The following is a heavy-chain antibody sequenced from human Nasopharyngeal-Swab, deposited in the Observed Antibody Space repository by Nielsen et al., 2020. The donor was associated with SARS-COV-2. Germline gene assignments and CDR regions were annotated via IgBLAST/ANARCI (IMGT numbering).Heavy chain of an antibody. J-gene: IGHJ4*02. CDR3: ARDINWWLPDYADYSYFDY. CDR1: GCIFSSYA. D-gene: IGHD4-17*01. CDR2: INAGNGNT. Sequence: SVQVSCKASGCIFSSYAMHGVRTAPGQRLEGMGWINAGNGNTKYSQKFQGRVTITRDTSASTAYMELSSLRSEDTAVYYCARDINWWLPDYADYSYFDYWGQGTLVTVSS. V-gene: IGHV1-3*01.